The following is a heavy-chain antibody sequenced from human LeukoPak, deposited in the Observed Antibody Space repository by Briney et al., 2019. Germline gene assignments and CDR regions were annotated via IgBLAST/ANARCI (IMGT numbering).Heavy chain of an antibody. D-gene: IGHD6-6*01. V-gene: IGHV4-61*01. Sequence: SETLSLTCTVSGDSVSSGSYYWSWIRQPPGKGLEWIGYIYYSGSTNYSPSLKSRVTISLDTSKNQFSLKLSSVTAADTAVYYCARGYSSSAPLRYWGQGTLVAVSS. CDR2: IYYSGST. J-gene: IGHJ4*02. CDR3: ARGYSSSAPLRY. CDR1: GDSVSSGSYY.